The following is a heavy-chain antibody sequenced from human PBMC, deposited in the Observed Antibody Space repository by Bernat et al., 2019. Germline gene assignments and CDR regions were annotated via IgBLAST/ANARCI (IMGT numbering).Heavy chain of an antibody. CDR1: GVSINSYY. J-gene: IGHJ3*02. CDR3: ARQRRHSGCDFLAFDI. CDR2: IFYSGST. Sequence: QVQLQESRPGLVKPSETLSLTCTVSGVSINSYYWGWIRQPPGKGLEWMGHIFYSGSTNYNPSLTSRVTLSVDTSKTQFSLKLSSVTAADTALYYCARQRRHSGCDFLAFDIWGQGTMVTVSS. V-gene: IGHV4-59*08. D-gene: IGHD5-12*01.